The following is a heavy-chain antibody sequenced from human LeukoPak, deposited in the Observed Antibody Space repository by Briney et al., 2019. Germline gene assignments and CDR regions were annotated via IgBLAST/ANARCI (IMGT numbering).Heavy chain of an antibody. CDR1: GFTLSSYE. D-gene: IGHD3-3*01. CDR2: IISIDSNI. CDR3: ARDYDFWSGFPPLFDY. V-gene: IGHV3-48*03. J-gene: IGHJ4*02. Sequence: TGGSLRLSCAAYGFTLSSYEMNWVRQAPGKGLEWVSYIISIDSNIYYADSVKGRFTISRDNAKNSLYLQMNSLRAEDTAVYYCARDYDFWSGFPPLFDYWGQGTLVTVSS.